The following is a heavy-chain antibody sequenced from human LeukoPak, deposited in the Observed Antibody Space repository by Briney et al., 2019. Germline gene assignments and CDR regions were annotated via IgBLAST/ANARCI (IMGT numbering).Heavy chain of an antibody. J-gene: IGHJ6*03. CDR1: GYSISSGYY. CDR2: MCHSGST. V-gene: IGHV4-38-2*02. CDR3: ARDQRGSGSNYYYYMDV. Sequence: SETLSLTCTVSGYSISSGYYWGWIRQPPGKGLEWIGSMCHSGSTYYNPSLKSRVTISVDTSKNQLSLKLSSVTAADTAVYYCARDQRGSGSNYYYYMDVRGKGTTVTVSS. D-gene: IGHD3-10*01.